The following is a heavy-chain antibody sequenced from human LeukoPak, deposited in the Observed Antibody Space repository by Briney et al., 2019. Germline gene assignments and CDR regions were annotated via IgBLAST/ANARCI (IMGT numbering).Heavy chain of an antibody. Sequence: PSETLSLTCTVSGGSITSGDYWWSWVRQPPGKGLEWIGYIYPSGTTHYKTSLKSRLTISLDRSKNQLSLTLESVTAADTAVYYCARHSGYERDWGQGTLVTVSS. CDR1: GGSITSGDYW. CDR3: ARHSGYERD. J-gene: IGHJ4*02. V-gene: IGHV4-30-4*01. D-gene: IGHD5-12*01. CDR2: IYPSGTT.